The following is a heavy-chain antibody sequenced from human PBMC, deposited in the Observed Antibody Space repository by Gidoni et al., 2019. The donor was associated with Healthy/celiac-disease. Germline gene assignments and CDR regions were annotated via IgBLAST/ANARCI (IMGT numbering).Heavy chain of an antibody. V-gene: IGHV4-34*01. CDR1: AGSFSGCY. D-gene: IGHD3-10*01. J-gene: IGHJ4*02. CDR3: ARGFPSWFGEPRRPFDY. CDR2: INHSGST. Sequence: QVQLQQLGAGLLKPSETLSLTVPFYAGSFSGCYWSWIRQHPGKGVEWIGEINHSGSTNYNPSLQSRVTISVDKSKNQFSLKLSSVTAADTAVYYCARGFPSWFGEPRRPFDYWGQGTLVTVSS.